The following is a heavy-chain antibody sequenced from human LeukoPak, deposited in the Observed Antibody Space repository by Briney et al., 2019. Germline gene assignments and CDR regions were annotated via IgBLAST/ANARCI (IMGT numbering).Heavy chain of an antibody. V-gene: IGHV4-39*01. CDR3: VSPRGVSYGYFDY. D-gene: IGHD5-18*01. J-gene: IGHJ4*02. CDR1: GGSISSSSAY. CDR2: IYYSKNT. Sequence: SETLSLTCTVSGGSISSSSAYGGWIRQPPGKGLEWIGSIYYSKNTYYNPSLKSRVTISADTSKNQFSLTLGSVSATDTAVYYCVSPRGVSYGYFDYWGQGTLVTVSS.